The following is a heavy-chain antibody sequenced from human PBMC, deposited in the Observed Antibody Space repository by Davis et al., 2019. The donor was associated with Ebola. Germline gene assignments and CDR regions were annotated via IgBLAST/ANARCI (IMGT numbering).Heavy chain of an antibody. CDR1: GYTFTSYY. CDR2: INPSGGST. J-gene: IGHJ6*02. V-gene: IGHV1-46*01. D-gene: IGHD6-6*01. CDR3: AVVPLGTLVDYYYGMDV. Sequence: ASVKVSCKASGYTFTSYYMHWVRQAPGQGLEWMGIINPSGGSTSYAQKFQGRVTITADKSTSTAYMELSSLRSEDTAVYYCAVVPLGTLVDYYYGMDVWGQGTTVTVSS.